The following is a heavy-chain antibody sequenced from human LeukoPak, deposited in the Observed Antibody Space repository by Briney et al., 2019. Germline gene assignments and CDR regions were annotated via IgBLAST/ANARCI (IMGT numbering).Heavy chain of an antibody. V-gene: IGHV3-30*03. J-gene: IGHJ6*02. Sequence: HPGRSLRLSCAASGFTFSSYGMHWVRQAPGKGLGWVAVISYDGSNKYYADSVKGRFTISRDNSKNTLYLQMNSLRAEDTAVYYCALLWFGDGYYYYGMDVWGQGTTVTVSS. CDR2: ISYDGSNK. CDR3: ALLWFGDGYYYYGMDV. CDR1: GFTFSSYG. D-gene: IGHD3-10*01.